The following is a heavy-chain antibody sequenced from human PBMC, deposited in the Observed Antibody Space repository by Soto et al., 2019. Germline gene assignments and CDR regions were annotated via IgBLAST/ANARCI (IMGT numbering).Heavy chain of an antibody. CDR3: ARGRSSGYYSWGYYYYGMDV. CDR2: IYYSGST. D-gene: IGHD3-22*01. J-gene: IGHJ6*02. CDR1: GGSISSGDYY. V-gene: IGHV4-30-4*01. Sequence: SETLSLTCTVSGGSISSGDYYWSWIRQPPWKGLEWIGYIYYSGSTYYNPSLKSRVTISVDTSKNQFSLKLSSVTAADTAVYYCARGRSSGYYSWGYYYYGMDVWGQGXTVTVSS.